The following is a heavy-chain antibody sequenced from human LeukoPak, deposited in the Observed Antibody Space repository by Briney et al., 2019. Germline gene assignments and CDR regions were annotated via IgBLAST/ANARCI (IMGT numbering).Heavy chain of an antibody. J-gene: IGHJ4*02. CDR2: INPNSGGT. V-gene: IGHV1-2*02. CDR1: GYTFTGYY. D-gene: IGHD7-27*01. Sequence: GASVKVSCKASGYTFTGYYMHWVRQAPGQGLEWMGWINPNSGGTNYAQKFQGRVTMTRDTSISTAYMELSRLRSDDTAVYYCAREEKLGNWGFDYWGQGTLVTVSS. CDR3: AREEKLGNWGFDY.